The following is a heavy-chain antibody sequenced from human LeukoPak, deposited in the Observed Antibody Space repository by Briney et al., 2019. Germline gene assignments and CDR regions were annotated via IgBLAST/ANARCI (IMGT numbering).Heavy chain of an antibody. CDR2: IYYSGST. J-gene: IGHJ3*02. CDR1: GGSISSYY. D-gene: IGHD4-17*01. Sequence: SETLSLTCTVSGGSISSYYWSWIRQPPGKGLEWIGYIYYSGSTNYNPSLKSRVTISVDTSKNQFSLKLSSVTAADTAIYYCTREYGFMTTVFHAFDIWGQGTMVTVSS. V-gene: IGHV4-59*12. CDR3: TREYGFMTTVFHAFDI.